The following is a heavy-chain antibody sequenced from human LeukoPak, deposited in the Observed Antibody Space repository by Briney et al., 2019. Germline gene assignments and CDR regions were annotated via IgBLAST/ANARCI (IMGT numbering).Heavy chain of an antibody. J-gene: IGHJ5*02. CDR2: IRYDGSNK. V-gene: IGHV3-33*01. CDR3: ARGEDDYTDWFDP. D-gene: IGHD5-24*01. Sequence: GRSLRLSCAASGFTFSSYGMHWVRQAPGKGLEWVAVIRYDGSNKYYADSVKGRFTISRDNSKNTLYLQMYSLRAEDTAVYYCARGEDDYTDWFDPWGQGTLVTVSS. CDR1: GFTFSSYG.